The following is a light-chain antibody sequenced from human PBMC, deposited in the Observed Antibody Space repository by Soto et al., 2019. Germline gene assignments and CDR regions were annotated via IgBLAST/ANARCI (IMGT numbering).Light chain of an antibody. Sequence: DIQMTQSPSTLSASVGDRVTITCRASQSISSWLAWYQQKPGKAPKLLIYDASSLESGVPSRFSGSGSGTEFTLTIRSLHPDDFATYYCQQHSGTFGRGTKLEIK. CDR3: QQHSGT. CDR1: QSISSW. CDR2: DAS. J-gene: IGKJ2*01. V-gene: IGKV1-5*01.